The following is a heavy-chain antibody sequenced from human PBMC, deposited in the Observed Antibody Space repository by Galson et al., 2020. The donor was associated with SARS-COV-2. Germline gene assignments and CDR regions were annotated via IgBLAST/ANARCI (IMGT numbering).Heavy chain of an antibody. J-gene: IGHJ4*02. CDR1: GFSFDDYT. CDR2: ISWDGGTT. Sequence: GGSLRLSCAASGFSFDDYTMHWVRQAPGKGLEWVSLISWDGGTTYYADSVKGRFTISRDNNKNSLYLQMNSLRTEDTALYYCAKEVSELELRPYYFDHWGQGTLVTVSS. V-gene: IGHV3-43*01. CDR3: AKEVSELELRPYYFDH. D-gene: IGHD1-7*01.